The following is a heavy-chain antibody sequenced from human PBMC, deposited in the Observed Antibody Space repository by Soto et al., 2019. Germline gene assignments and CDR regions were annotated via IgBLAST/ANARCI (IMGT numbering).Heavy chain of an antibody. CDR1: GFTFSDHY. CDR3: ARATAQLWLRF. Sequence: EVQLVESGGGLVQPGGSLRLSCAASGFTFSDHYMDWVRQAPGKGLEWVGRTRNKANCYTTEYAASVKGRFTISRDDSKNSLYLQMNSLKTEDTAVYYCARATAQLWLRFWGQGTLVTVSS. D-gene: IGHD5-18*01. J-gene: IGHJ4*02. CDR2: TRNKANCYTT. V-gene: IGHV3-72*01.